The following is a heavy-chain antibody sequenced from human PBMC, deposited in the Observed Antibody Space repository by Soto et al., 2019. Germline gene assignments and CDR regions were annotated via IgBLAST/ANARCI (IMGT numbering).Heavy chain of an antibody. Sequence: ASVKVSCKASGYTFTGYYMHWVRQAPGQGLEWMGWINPNSGGTNYAQKFQGRVTMTRATSISTAYMELSRLRSDDTAVYYCARDYDFWSGHDAFDIWGQGTMVTVSS. CDR2: INPNSGGT. J-gene: IGHJ3*02. V-gene: IGHV1-2*02. CDR1: GYTFTGYY. D-gene: IGHD3-3*01. CDR3: ARDYDFWSGHDAFDI.